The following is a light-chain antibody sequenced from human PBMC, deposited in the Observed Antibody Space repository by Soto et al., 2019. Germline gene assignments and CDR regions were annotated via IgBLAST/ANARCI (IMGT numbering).Light chain of an antibody. Sequence: DIQMTQSPSTLSASVGARVTITCRASQGISSHLAWYQQKPGKAPKLLIYKASTLKSGVPSRFSGSGSGTEFTLTISSLQSEDVAVYFCQQYSSTPLTVGGGTKVEIK. CDR3: QQYSSTPLT. J-gene: IGKJ4*01. CDR1: QGISSH. CDR2: KAS. V-gene: IGKV1-5*03.